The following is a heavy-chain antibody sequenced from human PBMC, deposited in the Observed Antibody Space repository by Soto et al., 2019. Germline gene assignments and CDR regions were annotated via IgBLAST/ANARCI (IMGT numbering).Heavy chain of an antibody. CDR1: GGSISSYY. J-gene: IGHJ4*02. D-gene: IGHD2-15*01. V-gene: IGHV4-59*01. CDR2: IYYSGST. CDR3: ARGAGRCSGGSCYYYFDY. Sequence: QVQLQESGPGLVKPSETLSLTCTVSGGSISSYYWSWIRQPPGKGLEWIGYIYYSGSTNYNPSLKTRVPISVDTSKNQFSLKLSSVTAADTAVYYCARGAGRCSGGSCYYYFDYWGQGTLVTVSS.